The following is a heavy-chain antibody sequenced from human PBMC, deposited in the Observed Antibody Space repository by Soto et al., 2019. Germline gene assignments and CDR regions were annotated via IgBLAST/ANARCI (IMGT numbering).Heavy chain of an antibody. Sequence: QVQLVQSGAEVKKPGSSVRVSCKASGGTFSSNTLSWVRQAPGQGLEWMGRITPVLDMADYEQKFQDRLTXTXXXSXXTVDMELGSLRSEDTAIYYCARAISSGGRFSGMDVWGQGTTVTVSS. V-gene: IGHV1-69*02. CDR1: GGTFSSNT. D-gene: IGHD3-16*01. J-gene: IGHJ6*02. CDR2: ITPVLDMA. CDR3: ARAISSGGRFSGMDV.